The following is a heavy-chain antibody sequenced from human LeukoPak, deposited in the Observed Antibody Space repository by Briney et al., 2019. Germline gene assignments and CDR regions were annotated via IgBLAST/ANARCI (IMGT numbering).Heavy chain of an antibody. D-gene: IGHD5-18*01. CDR2: ISGSGGST. CDR3: AKGAASRGYSYVAN. J-gene: IGHJ4*02. CDR1: AFTFRSYA. Sequence: GGSLRLSCAASAFTFRSYAMIWVRQAPGRGLEWVSGISGSGGSTYYSDSAKGRFTISRDNSNNTLYLQMNSLRAEDTAVDYCAKGAASRGYSYVANWGQGTLVTVSS. V-gene: IGHV3-23*01.